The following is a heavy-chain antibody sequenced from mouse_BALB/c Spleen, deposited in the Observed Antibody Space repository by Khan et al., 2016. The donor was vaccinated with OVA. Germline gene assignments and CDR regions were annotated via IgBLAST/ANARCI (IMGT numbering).Heavy chain of an antibody. CDR1: GYIFTSYT. Sequence: VQLQESGAELARPGASVKMSCKASGYIFTSYTMHWVRQRPGQAPEWIGHINPSNYYTNYTQNFKDKATLIVDKSSSTAYMQLNSLTSEDSAAFYCVRAGAYHRSDGWFAYWGQGTLVTVSA. CDR3: VRAGAYHRSDGWFAY. CDR2: INPSNYYT. D-gene: IGHD2-14*01. J-gene: IGHJ3*01. V-gene: IGHV1-4*01.